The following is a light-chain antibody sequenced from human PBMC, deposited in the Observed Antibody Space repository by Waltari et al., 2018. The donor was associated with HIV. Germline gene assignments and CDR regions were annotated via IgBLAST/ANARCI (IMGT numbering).Light chain of an antibody. CDR2: EVT. CDR3: TSYTTIFTYV. J-gene: IGLJ1*01. V-gene: IGLV2-14*01. Sequence: QSALTKPASVSGSPGQSITISCTGTSSDVGLYNYVSWYQQHPSKAPKLMIYEVTNRPSGVSDRFSGSKSGYTASLTISGLQAEDEADYYCTSYTTIFTYVFGTGTWVSVL. CDR1: SSDVGLYNY.